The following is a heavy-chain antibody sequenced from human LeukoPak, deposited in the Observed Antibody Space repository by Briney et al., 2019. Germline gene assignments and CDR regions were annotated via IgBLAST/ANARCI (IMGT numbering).Heavy chain of an antibody. V-gene: IGHV3-11*05. CDR2: ISSRSRTT. J-gene: IGHJ3*02. CDR1: GFTFSDSF. CDR3: AKDRRYVNAFDI. D-gene: IGHD3-10*02. Sequence: GGSLRLSCEASGFTFSDSFMSWIRQAPGKGLAWIAYISSRSRTTHYADSVKGRFTISRDNSKNTLYLQMNSLRAEDTAVYYCAKDRRYVNAFDIWGQGTMVTVSS.